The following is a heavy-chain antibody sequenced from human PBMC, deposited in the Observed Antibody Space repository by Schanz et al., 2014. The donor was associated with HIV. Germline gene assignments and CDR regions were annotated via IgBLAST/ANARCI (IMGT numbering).Heavy chain of an antibody. CDR1: GFTFSSYG. D-gene: IGHD4-17*01. CDR3: ARGLPRFAVTTLDS. J-gene: IGHJ4*02. CDR2: ISFDGTYE. Sequence: QVQLVESGGGVVQPGRSLRLSCAASGFTFSSYGMHWVRQAPGKGLEWVAVISFDGTYEYYADSVKGRFTISRDNSKDTLYLQMNSLRAEDTAVYYCARGLPRFAVTTLDSWGQGTLVTVSS. V-gene: IGHV3-30*03.